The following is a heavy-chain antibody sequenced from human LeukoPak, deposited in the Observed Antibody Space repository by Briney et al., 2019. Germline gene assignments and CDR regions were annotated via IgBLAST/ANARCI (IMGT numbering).Heavy chain of an antibody. CDR1: GGSISSYY. D-gene: IGHD6-13*01. V-gene: IGHV4-4*07. J-gene: IGHJ4*02. CDR3: ARSYSSRRDFDY. CDR2: IHTSGST. Sequence: SETLSLTCTVSGGSISSYYWSWIRQPAGKGLEWIGRIHTSGSTNYNPSLKSRVTMSVDTSKNQFSLKLSSVTAADTAVYYCARSYSSRRDFDYWGQGTLVTVSS.